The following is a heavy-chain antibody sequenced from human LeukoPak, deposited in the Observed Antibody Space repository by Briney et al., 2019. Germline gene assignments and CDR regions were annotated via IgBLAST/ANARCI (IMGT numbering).Heavy chain of an antibody. CDR3: ARNDYFWGSYRYRNSYYFDY. J-gene: IGHJ4*02. Sequence: PETLSLTCAVYGGSFSGYYWSWIRQPPGKGLEWIGEINHSGSTNYNTPLKSRVTRSVGASKIQFSLRLSSVTAVYAAVYYCARNDYFWGSYRYRNSYYFDYWGQGTLVTVSS. CDR2: INHSGST. D-gene: IGHD3-16*02. CDR1: GGSFSGYY. V-gene: IGHV4-34*01.